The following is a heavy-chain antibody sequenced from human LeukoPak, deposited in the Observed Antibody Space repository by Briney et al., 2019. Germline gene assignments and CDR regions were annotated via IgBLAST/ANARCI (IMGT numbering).Heavy chain of an antibody. CDR3: ASQGSSSWTSAFDI. V-gene: IGHV3-11*04. Sequence: GGPLRLSCAASGFTFSDYYMSWIRQAPGKGLEWVSYISSSGSTIYYADSVKGRFTISRDNARNSLYLQMNSLRAEDTAVYYCASQGSSSWTSAFDIWGQGTMVTVSS. CDR1: GFTFSDYY. D-gene: IGHD6-13*01. J-gene: IGHJ3*02. CDR2: ISSSGSTI.